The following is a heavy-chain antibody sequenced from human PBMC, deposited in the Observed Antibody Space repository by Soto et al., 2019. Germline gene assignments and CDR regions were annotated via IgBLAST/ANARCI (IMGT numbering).Heavy chain of an antibody. Sequence: SETLSLTCTVSGGSVSSGSYYWSWIRQPPGKGLEWIGYIYYSGSTNYNPSLKSRVTISVDTSKNQFSLKLSSVTAADTAVYYCARDPYYYYDSSGYYDYWGQGTLVTVPS. D-gene: IGHD3-22*01. CDR3: ARDPYYYYDSSGYYDY. J-gene: IGHJ4*02. CDR1: GGSVSSGSYY. V-gene: IGHV4-61*01. CDR2: IYYSGST.